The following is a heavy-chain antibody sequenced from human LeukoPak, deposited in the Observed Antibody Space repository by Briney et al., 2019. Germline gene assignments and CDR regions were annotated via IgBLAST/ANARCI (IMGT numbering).Heavy chain of an antibody. CDR1: GFTFSNVW. D-gene: IGHD3-16*01. CDR3: ARGGGLDV. Sequence: GGSPRLSCAASGFTFSNVWMSWVRQAPGKGLEWVASINHNGNVNYYVDSVKGRFTISRDNAKNSLYLQMSNLRAEDTAVYFCARGGGLDVWGQGATVTVSS. CDR2: INHNGNVN. J-gene: IGHJ6*02. V-gene: IGHV3-7*03.